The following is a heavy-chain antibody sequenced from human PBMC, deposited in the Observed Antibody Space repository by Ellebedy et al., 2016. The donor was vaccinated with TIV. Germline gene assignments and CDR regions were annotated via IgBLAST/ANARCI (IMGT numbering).Heavy chain of an antibody. J-gene: IGHJ4*02. Sequence: GESLKISCAASGFTFSRFWMNWVRQAPGKGLEWVAKIKEDGSEKYYVDSVKGRFTISRDNAKNSLYLQMNSLRAEDTAVYYCSRGIAAVMYWGQGTLVTVSS. CDR1: GFTFSRFW. CDR3: SRGIAAVMY. CDR2: IKEDGSEK. V-gene: IGHV3-7*01. D-gene: IGHD6-13*01.